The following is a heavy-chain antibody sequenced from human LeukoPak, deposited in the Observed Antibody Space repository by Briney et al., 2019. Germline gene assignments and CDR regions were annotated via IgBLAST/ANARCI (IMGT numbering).Heavy chain of an antibody. CDR2: ISSSSSYI. CDR3: ARQAGSSSGG. Sequence: GGSLRLSCAASGFTFSSYWMSWVRQTPGKGLEWVSSISSSSSYIYYADSVKGRFTISRDNAKNSLYLQMNSLRAEDTAVYYCARQAGSSSGGWGQGTLVTVSS. V-gene: IGHV3-21*01. D-gene: IGHD6-6*01. CDR1: GFTFSSYW. J-gene: IGHJ4*02.